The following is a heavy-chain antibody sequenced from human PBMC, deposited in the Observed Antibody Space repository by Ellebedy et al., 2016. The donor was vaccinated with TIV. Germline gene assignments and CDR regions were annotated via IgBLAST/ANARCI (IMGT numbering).Heavy chain of an antibody. J-gene: IGHJ6*02. CDR3: AKRVTMVREVITYYHYTMDV. CDR2: INSRNSSI. D-gene: IGHD3-10*01. CDR1: GFTFSSYS. V-gene: IGHV3-48*01. Sequence: PGGSLRLSCAASGFTFSSYSMNWVRQAPGKGLEWVSYINSRNSSISYADPVKGRFTISRDNSKNTLYLQMNSLRAEDTAVYYCAKRVTMVREVITYYHYTMDVWGQGTTVTVSS.